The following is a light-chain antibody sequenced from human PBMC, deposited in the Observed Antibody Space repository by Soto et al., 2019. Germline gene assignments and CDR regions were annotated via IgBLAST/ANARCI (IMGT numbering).Light chain of an antibody. V-gene: IGKV3-15*01. CDR2: GVS. CDR3: QSYNDWPFA. Sequence: EIVMTQSPATLSVSPGERVTLSCRASERLFGFLAWYQQKPGQAPRLLIYGVSTKATGVPARFSGSGSATDFTLNISCLQSDDSAVDYCQSYNDWPFAFGKGTKLDI. CDR1: ERLFGF. J-gene: IGKJ2*01.